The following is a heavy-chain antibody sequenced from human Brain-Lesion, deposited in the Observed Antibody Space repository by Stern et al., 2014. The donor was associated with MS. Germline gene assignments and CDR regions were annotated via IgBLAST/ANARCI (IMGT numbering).Heavy chain of an antibody. CDR2: IKEDGSET. J-gene: IGHJ5*02. D-gene: IGHD2-15*01. CDR3: ARGSDT. CDR1: GFTFSSYW. Sequence: EMQLVESGGGLVKPGGTLRLSCAASGFTFSSYWTNWVRHAPGKGLDWVANIKEDGSETYYVYSMKGRFTISRDNAKNSLFLQRNSLRSEDTAVYYCARGSDTWGQGTLVTVSS. V-gene: IGHV3-7*01.